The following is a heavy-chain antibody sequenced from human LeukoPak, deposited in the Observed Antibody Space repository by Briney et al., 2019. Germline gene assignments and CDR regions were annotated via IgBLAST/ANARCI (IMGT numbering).Heavy chain of an antibody. V-gene: IGHV4-59*01. CDR3: ARGPLRHYYGSGDDAFDI. CDR1: GGSISSYY. CDR2: IYYSGST. Sequence: KASETLSLTCTVSGGSISSYYWSWIRQPPGKGLEWIGYIYYSGSTNYNPSLESRVTISVDTSKNQFSLKLSSVTAADTAVYYCARGPLRHYYGSGDDAFDIWGQGTMVTVSS. D-gene: IGHD3-10*01. J-gene: IGHJ3*02.